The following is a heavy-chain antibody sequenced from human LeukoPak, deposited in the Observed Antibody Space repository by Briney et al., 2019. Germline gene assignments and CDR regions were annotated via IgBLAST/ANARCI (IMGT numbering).Heavy chain of an antibody. Sequence: GGSLRLSCVASGFTFSGFSMNWVRLAPGKGLELVSYISSSTDHTYYADSVKGRFTVSRDDAKSSLYLQMNSLRAEDTAVYYCARAVSNYYFWYFDLWGRGTLVTVSS. J-gene: IGHJ2*01. CDR2: ISSSTDHT. CDR3: ARAVSNYYFWYFDL. V-gene: IGHV3-21*06. D-gene: IGHD4-11*01. CDR1: GFTFSGFS.